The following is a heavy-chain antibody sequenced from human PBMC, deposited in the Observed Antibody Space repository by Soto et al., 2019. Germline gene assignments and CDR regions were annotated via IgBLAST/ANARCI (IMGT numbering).Heavy chain of an antibody. CDR2: ISSYGADT. V-gene: IGHV3-64D*06. CDR3: VKEGYMRSDWYGQFDY. Sequence: LRLSCSASGFAFNSYAMHWVRQAPGKGLEFVSAISSYGADTYYAGSVKGRFAISRDNSKNTLYLQMSSLRAEDTALYYCVKEGYMRSDWYGQFDYWGQGALVTVSS. CDR1: GFAFNSYA. J-gene: IGHJ4*02. D-gene: IGHD6-19*01.